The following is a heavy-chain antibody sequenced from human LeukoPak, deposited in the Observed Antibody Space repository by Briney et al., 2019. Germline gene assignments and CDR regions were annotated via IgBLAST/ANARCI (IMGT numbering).Heavy chain of an antibody. D-gene: IGHD5-18*01. CDR3: ASAGAAMVTN. J-gene: IGHJ4*02. CDR2: IIPIFGTA. V-gene: IGHV1-69*06. Sequence: GASVKVSCKASGGTFSSYAISWVRQAPGQGLEWMGRIIPIFGTANYAQKFQGRVTITADKSTSTAYMELSSLRPEDTAVYYCASAGAAMVTNWGQGTLVTVSS. CDR1: GGTFSSYA.